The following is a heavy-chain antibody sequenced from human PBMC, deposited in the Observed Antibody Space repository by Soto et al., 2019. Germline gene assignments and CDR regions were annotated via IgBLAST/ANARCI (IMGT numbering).Heavy chain of an antibody. CDR2: IRSKTYGKTT. CDR3: TQGSSSWYDY. CDR1: GFTFGDYG. J-gene: IGHJ4*02. V-gene: IGHV3-49*03. D-gene: IGHD6-13*01. Sequence: GGSLRLSCSTSGFTFGDYGITWFRQAPGKGLEWVGLIRSKTYGKTTEYAASATDRFTISRDDSKRIAYLQMNSLKTEDTAVYYCTQGSSSWYDYWGQGTLVTVSS.